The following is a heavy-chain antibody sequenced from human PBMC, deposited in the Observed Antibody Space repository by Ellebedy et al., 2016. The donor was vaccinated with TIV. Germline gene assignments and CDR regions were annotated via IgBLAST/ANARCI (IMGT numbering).Heavy chain of an antibody. D-gene: IGHD4-23*01. CDR3: ARELPGTVVTLDAFDI. J-gene: IGHJ3*02. CDR2: ISHSGSGT. Sequence: GESLKISXTVSGFTFSDYDMSWVRQCPGKGLEWVSVISHSGSGTFYTDSVKGRFTISRDNSKNTLYLQMNSLRAEDTAVYYCARELPGTVVTLDAFDIWGQGTMVTVSS. V-gene: IGHV3-23*01. CDR1: GFTFSDYD.